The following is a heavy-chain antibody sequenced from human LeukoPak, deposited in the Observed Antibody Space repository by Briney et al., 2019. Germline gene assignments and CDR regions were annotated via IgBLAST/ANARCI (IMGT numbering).Heavy chain of an antibody. D-gene: IGHD5-18*01. Sequence: PGGSLRLSCAASGFTFSSYWMHWVRQAPGKGLVWVSRINTDGSSTNYADSVKGRSTISRDNAKNTLYLQVDSLRAEDTAVYYCARGRHLYSYAYDYYMDVWGKGTTVTISS. V-gene: IGHV3-74*01. CDR1: GFTFSSYW. CDR2: INTDGSST. J-gene: IGHJ6*03. CDR3: ARGRHLYSYAYDYYMDV.